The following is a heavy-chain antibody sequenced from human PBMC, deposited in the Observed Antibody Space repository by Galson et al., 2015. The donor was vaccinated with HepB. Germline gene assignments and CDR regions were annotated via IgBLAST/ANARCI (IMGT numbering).Heavy chain of an antibody. J-gene: IGHJ4*02. CDR1: GFIFSSYS. CDR2: ISSSSRYI. CDR3: ARRFSGYDLSYFDF. Sequence: SLRLSCAASGFIFSSYSMTWVRQAPGKGLEWVSSISSSSRYIYYADSLKGRFTISRDDARNSLYLQMNSLRAEDTAVYYCARRFSGYDLSYFDFWGQGTLVTVSS. D-gene: IGHD5-12*01. V-gene: IGHV3-21*01.